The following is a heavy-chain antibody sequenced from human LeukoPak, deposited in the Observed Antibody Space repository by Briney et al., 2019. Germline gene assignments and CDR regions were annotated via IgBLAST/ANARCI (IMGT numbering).Heavy chain of an antibody. CDR1: GYSFTTYW. Sequence: GESLKISCKGSGYSFTTYWIGWVRQMPGKGLEWMGIIYPGDSDTRYNPSFQGQVTISADKSISTAYLQWSSLKASDSAMYYCARRRYCSGGTCYEDFDYWGQGTLVIVSS. CDR2: IYPGDSDT. J-gene: IGHJ4*02. V-gene: IGHV5-51*01. CDR3: ARRRYCSGGTCYEDFDY. D-gene: IGHD2-15*01.